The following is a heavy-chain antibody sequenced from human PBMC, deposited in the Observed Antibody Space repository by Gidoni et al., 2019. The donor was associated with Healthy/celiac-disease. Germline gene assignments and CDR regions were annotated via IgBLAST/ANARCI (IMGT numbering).Heavy chain of an antibody. CDR2: ISSSSSYI. CDR3: ARDGEITIFGVVIISWFDP. CDR1: GFTFSSYS. V-gene: IGHV3-21*01. D-gene: IGHD3-3*01. Sequence: EVQLVESGGGLVKPGGSLRLSCAASGFTFSSYSMYWVRQAPGKGLEWVSSISSSSSYIYYADSVKGRSTISRDNAKNSLYLQMNSLRAEDTAVYYCARDGEITIFGVVIISWFDPWGQGTLVTVSS. J-gene: IGHJ5*02.